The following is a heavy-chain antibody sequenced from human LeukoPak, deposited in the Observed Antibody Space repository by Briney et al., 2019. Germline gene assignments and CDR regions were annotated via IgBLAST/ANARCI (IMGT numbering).Heavy chain of an antibody. Sequence: ASVKVSCKASGYTFTGYYMHWVRQAPGQGLEWMGWISPNSGGTNYAQKLQGRVTMTTDTSTSTAYMELRSLGSDETAVYYCARVDLLTGYYFFDYWGQGTLVTVSS. V-gene: IGHV1-2*02. D-gene: IGHD3-9*01. J-gene: IGHJ4*02. CDR2: ISPNSGGT. CDR3: ARVDLLTGYYFFDY. CDR1: GYTFTGYY.